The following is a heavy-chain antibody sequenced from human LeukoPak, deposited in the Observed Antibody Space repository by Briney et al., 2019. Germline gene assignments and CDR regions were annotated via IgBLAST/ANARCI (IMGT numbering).Heavy chain of an antibody. V-gene: IGHV4-61*02. J-gene: IGHJ4*02. CDR3: ARLRGIAAAGSFDY. D-gene: IGHD6-13*01. Sequence: SETLSLTCTVSGGSITNGGFYWNWIRQPAGKGLEWIGRIYFSGTTKYNPSLKSRVSISVDTSKRQFSLKLSSVTAADTAVYYCARLRGIAAAGSFDYWGQGTLVTVSS. CDR2: IYFSGTT. CDR1: GGSITNGGFY.